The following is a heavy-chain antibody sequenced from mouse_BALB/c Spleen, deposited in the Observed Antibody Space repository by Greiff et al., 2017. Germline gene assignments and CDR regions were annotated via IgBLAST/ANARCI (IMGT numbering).Heavy chain of an antibody. Sequence: EVQLVESGGGLVQPGGSRKLSCAASGFTFSSFGMHWVRQAPEKGLEWVAYISSGSSTIYYADTVKGRFTISRDNPKNTLFLQMTSLRSEDTAMYYCARARDDYDGAFDYWGQGTTLTVSS. CDR3: ARARDDYDGAFDY. CDR1: GFTFSSFG. J-gene: IGHJ2*01. CDR2: ISSGSSTI. V-gene: IGHV5-17*02. D-gene: IGHD2-4*01.